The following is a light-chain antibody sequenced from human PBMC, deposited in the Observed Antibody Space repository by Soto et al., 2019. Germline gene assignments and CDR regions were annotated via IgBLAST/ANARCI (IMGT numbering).Light chain of an antibody. J-gene: IGKJ4*01. CDR2: DAS. CDR3: QQRSNWPPLT. CDR1: QSVSSY. V-gene: IGKV3-11*02. Sequence: EIVLTQSPATLSLSPGERATLSCRASQSVSSYLAWYQQKPGQAPRHLIYDASNRDTGLPARLSGSGSGRDFLLSISSLEPDDFAVYYCQQRSNWPPLTFGGGTKVAIK.